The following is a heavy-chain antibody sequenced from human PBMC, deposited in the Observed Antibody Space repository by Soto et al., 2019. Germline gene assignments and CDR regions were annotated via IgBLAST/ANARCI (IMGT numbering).Heavy chain of an antibody. CDR1: GGSFSSYM. J-gene: IGHJ3*02. Sequence: QVLLVQSGAEVKKPGSSVKVSCQAAGGSFSSYMVSWVRQAPGQGLDYMGGIMPVFGTPTYTEKFQGRVTITADESTGTAYLELTSLKSDDTAVYYCARGVTANYMGGDAFGIWGQGTLVAVSS. V-gene: IGHV1-69*01. CDR3: ARGVTANYMGGDAFGI. CDR2: IMPVFGTP. D-gene: IGHD4-4*01.